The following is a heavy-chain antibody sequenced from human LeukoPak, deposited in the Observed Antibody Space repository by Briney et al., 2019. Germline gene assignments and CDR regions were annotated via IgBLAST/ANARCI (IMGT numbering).Heavy chain of an antibody. CDR3: AREGGSKNWFDP. J-gene: IGHJ5*02. V-gene: IGHV3-48*04. CDR1: GFSFKSYS. D-gene: IGHD1-26*01. Sequence: GGSLRLSCAASGFSFKSYSMNWVRQAPGKGLEWISYVTSSGGTTYYADSVKGRFTISRDNAKNSLYLQMNSLRAEDTAVYYCAREGGSKNWFDPWGQGTLVTVSS. CDR2: VTSSGGTT.